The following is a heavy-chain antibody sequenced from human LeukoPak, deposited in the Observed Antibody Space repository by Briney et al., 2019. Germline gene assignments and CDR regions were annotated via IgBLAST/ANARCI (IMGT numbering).Heavy chain of an antibody. D-gene: IGHD3-16*01. CDR2: ISYHARDQ. CDR1: GFTFSSYA. J-gene: IGHJ5*02. V-gene: IGHV3-30*04. CDR3: ARHYGP. Sequence: GGSLRLSCAASGFTFSSYAIHWVRQAPGKGLEWVTVISYHARDQFYADSVKGRFTVSRDNSKNTLYLQMNSLRAEDSAVYYCARHYGPWGQGTLVTVSS.